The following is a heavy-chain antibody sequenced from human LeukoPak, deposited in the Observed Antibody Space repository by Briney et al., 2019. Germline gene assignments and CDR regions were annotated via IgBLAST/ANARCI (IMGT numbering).Heavy chain of an antibody. Sequence: ASVKVSCKASGYTFTGYYMHWVRQAPGQGLEWMGWINPNSGGTNYAQKFQGRVTMTRNTSISTAYMELSSLRSEDTAVYYCARGGHPYGSGSYYRFDPWGQGTLVTVSS. CDR1: GYTFTGYY. CDR2: INPNSGGT. D-gene: IGHD3-10*01. J-gene: IGHJ5*02. V-gene: IGHV1-2*02. CDR3: ARGGHPYGSGSYYRFDP.